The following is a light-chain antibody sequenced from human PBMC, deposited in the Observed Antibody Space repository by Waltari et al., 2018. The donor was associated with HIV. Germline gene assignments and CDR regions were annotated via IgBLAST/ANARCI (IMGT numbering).Light chain of an antibody. Sequence: QSVLTLPASVSPTPAQMVTISCSATSSSLGSAFRSWYQHLPGAAPRLLIYDITTRPSWISDRFSGSKSGTSATLGITGLQTGDEADYYCGTWDSSVGAAVFGGGTRLTVL. V-gene: IGLV1-51*01. CDR1: SSSLGSAF. CDR2: DIT. J-gene: IGLJ3*02. CDR3: GTWDSSVGAAV.